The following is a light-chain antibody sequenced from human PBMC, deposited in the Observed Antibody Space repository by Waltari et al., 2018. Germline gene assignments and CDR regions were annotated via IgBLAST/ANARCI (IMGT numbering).Light chain of an antibody. Sequence: AIRMTQSPSSLAASTGDRVTITCRASQDISGYLAWYPQKPRKAPNLLVYASSTSQTGVPSRFIGSGSGTALTLTIDCLQSEDFATYYCQQYFVYPYTFGQGTKLEIK. CDR3: QQYFVYPYT. CDR2: ASS. J-gene: IGKJ2*01. CDR1: QDISGY. V-gene: IGKV1-8*01.